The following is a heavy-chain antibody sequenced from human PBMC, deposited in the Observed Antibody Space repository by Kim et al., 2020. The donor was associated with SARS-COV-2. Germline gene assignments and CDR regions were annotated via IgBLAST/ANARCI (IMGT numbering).Heavy chain of an antibody. CDR3: ASRPSSSWAKFDY. V-gene: IGHV4-39*01. CDR2: IYYSGST. CDR1: GGSISSSSYY. Sequence: SETLSLTCTVSGGSISSSSYYWGWIRQPPGKGLEWIGSIYYSGSTYYNPSLKSRVTISVDTSKNQFSLKLSSVTAADTAVYYCASRPSSSWAKFDYWGQG. D-gene: IGHD6-13*01. J-gene: IGHJ4*02.